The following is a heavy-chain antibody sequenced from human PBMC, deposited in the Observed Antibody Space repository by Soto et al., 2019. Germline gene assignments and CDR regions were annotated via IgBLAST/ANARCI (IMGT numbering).Heavy chain of an antibody. CDR3: ATTNGDYYHRGYYIDY. CDR2: INHSGTT. Sequence: QVQLQQWGAGLLKPSETLSLTCAVYGESFGGYYWNWIRQPPGKGLEWIGEINHSGTTNYNPSLKSRVTISVDTSRNQFSLNLHSMTAADTAVYYCATTNGDYYHRGYYIDYWGQGTMVTVSS. CDR1: GESFGGYY. J-gene: IGHJ4*02. D-gene: IGHD4-17*01. V-gene: IGHV4-34*01.